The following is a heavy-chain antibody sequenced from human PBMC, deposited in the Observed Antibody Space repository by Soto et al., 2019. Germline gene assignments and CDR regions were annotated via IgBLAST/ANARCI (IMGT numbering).Heavy chain of an antibody. Sequence: GGSLRLSCAASGFTFGSHWMHWVRQAPGKGLVYVSRISSGGTTTNYAESVKGRFTISRDNARNTLYLQMNSLRVEDTAVYYCARFGTSYDTSDFLYWGQGTPVTVSS. CDR3: ARFGTSYDTSDFLY. V-gene: IGHV3-74*01. CDR2: ISSGGTTT. J-gene: IGHJ4*02. CDR1: GFTFGSHW. D-gene: IGHD3-22*01.